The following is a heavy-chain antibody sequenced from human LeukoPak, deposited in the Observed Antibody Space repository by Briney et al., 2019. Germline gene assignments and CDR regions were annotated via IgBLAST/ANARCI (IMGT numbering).Heavy chain of an antibody. V-gene: IGHV3-21*01. D-gene: IGHD2-15*01. Sequence: PGGSLRLSSAASGFTFSSYSMNWVRQAPGKGLEWVSSISSSSSYIYYADSVKGRFTISRDNAKNSLYPQMNSLRAEDTAVYYCARACSGGTCYSDWGQGTLVTVSS. CDR2: ISSSSSYI. CDR3: ARACSGGTCYSD. CDR1: GFTFSSYS. J-gene: IGHJ4*02.